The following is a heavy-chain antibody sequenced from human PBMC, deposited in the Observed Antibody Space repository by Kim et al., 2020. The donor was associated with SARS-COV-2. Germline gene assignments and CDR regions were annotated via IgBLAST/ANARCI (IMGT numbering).Heavy chain of an antibody. Sequence: SETLSLTCTVSGGSISSSSYYWGWIRQPPGKGLEWIGSIYYSGSTYYNPSPKSRVTISVDTSKNQFSLKLSSVTAADTAVYYCASLPEVATTTQRWYSSGPNDYWCQCTLVSVSS. CDR1: GGSISSSSYY. CDR2: IYYSGST. D-gene: IGHD6-19*01. V-gene: IGHV4-39*01. J-gene: IGHJ4*02. CDR3: ASLPEVATTTQRWYSSGPNDY.